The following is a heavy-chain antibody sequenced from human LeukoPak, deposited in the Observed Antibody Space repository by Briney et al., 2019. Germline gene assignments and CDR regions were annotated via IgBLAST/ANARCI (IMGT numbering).Heavy chain of an antibody. D-gene: IGHD3-10*02. CDR3: AELGITMIGGV. CDR2: IKHDASDR. CDR1: GFTFSNYW. J-gene: IGHJ6*04. V-gene: IGHV3-7*01. Sequence: SGGSLRLSCAASGFTFSNYWVTWVRQAPGKGLEWVANIKHDASDRHYVDSVKGRFTISRDNAKNSLYLQMNSLRAEDTAVYYCAELGITMIGGVWGKGTTVTISS.